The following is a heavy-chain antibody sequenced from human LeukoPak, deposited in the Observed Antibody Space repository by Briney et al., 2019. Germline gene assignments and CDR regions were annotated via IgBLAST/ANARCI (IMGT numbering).Heavy chain of an antibody. J-gene: IGHJ4*02. V-gene: IGHV1-69*04. CDR2: IIPILGIA. D-gene: IGHD3-10*01. Sequence: SVNVSCKASGGTFSSYVISWVRQAPGQGLEWMGRIIPILGIANYAQKFQGRVTITADKSTSTAYMELSSLRSEDTAVYYCARAVPLDGSGFDYFDYWGQGTLVTVSS. CDR1: GGTFSSYV. CDR3: ARAVPLDGSGFDYFDY.